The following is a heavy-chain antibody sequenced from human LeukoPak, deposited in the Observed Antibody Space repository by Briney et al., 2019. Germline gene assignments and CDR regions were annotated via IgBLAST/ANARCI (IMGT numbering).Heavy chain of an antibody. CDR3: AKPVVIVGT. CDR2: IIPIFGTA. Sequence: GASVKVSCKASGGTFSSYAISWVRQAPGQGLEWMGGIIPIFGTANYAQKFQGRVTITADKSTSTAYMELSSLRAEDTAVYYCAKPVVIVGTWGQGTLVTVSS. CDR1: GGTFSSYA. J-gene: IGHJ5*02. V-gene: IGHV1-69*06. D-gene: IGHD3-22*01.